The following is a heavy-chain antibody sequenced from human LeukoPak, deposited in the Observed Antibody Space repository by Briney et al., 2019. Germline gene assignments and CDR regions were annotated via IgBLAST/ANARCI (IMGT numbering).Heavy chain of an antibody. J-gene: IGHJ4*02. V-gene: IGHV4-39*01. CDR2: IYYAGST. Sequence: SETLSLTCTVSGGPLTRSLSYWGWIRRPPGKGLEWIGNIYYAGSTDYSPSFESRAAMSVDTSKNQFSLQLRSVTAADTAVYYCARLNSGYEVYCFDDWGQGTLVTVSS. CDR1: GGPLTRSLSY. D-gene: IGHD5-12*01. CDR3: ARLNSGYEVYCFDD.